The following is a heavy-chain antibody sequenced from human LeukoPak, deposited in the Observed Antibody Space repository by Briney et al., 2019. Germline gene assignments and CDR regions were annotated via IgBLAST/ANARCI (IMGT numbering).Heavy chain of an antibody. CDR3: ARGSLTMVRGPGWFDP. CDR2: IYHSGST. D-gene: IGHD3-10*01. J-gene: IGHJ5*02. CDR1: GYSISSGYY. Sequence: PSETLSLTCTVSGYSISSGYYWGWIRQPPGKGLEWIGSIYHSGSTYYNPSLKSRVTISVDTSKNQFSLKLSSVTAADTAVYYCARGSLTMVRGPGWFDPWGQGTLVTVSS. V-gene: IGHV4-38-2*02.